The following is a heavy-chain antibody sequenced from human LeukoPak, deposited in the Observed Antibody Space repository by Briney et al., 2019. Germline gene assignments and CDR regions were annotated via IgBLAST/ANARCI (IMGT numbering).Heavy chain of an antibody. Sequence: RTSGTLSLTCAVSGGSISSSNWWSWVRQPPGKGLEWIGEIYHSGSTNYNPSLKSRVTISVDKSKNQFSLKLSSVTAADTAVYYCASVYSGYLLHFDYWGQGTLVTVSS. D-gene: IGHD5-12*01. CDR1: GGSISSSNW. V-gene: IGHV4-4*02. J-gene: IGHJ4*02. CDR3: ASVYSGYLLHFDY. CDR2: IYHSGST.